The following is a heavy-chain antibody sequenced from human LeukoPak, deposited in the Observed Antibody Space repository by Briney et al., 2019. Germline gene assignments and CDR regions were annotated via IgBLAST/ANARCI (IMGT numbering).Heavy chain of an antibody. D-gene: IGHD2-8*01. J-gene: IGHJ4*02. V-gene: IGHV3-23*01. CDR1: GFTFSSYA. CDR2: ISDTGATT. CDR3: AKDTSIGRYCTNGVCSPFDY. Sequence: GGSLRLSCAGSGFTFSSYAMSWVRQAPGKGLERVSAISDTGATTYDADSVKGRFTISRDNSRSTLYLQMNSLRAEDSALYYCAKDTSIGRYCTNGVCSPFDYWGQGTLVTVSS.